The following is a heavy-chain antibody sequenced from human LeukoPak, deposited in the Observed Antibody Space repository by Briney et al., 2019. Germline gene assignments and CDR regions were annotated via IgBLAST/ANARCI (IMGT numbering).Heavy chain of an antibody. CDR2: NNAGNGNT. V-gene: IGHV1-3*01. D-gene: IGHD6-13*01. CDR3: ARGPRAAADDY. Sequence: GASVKVSCKASGYTFINYAINWGRQAPGQRPEWMGWNNAGNGNTKYSQKFQGRVTITRDTSASTAYMELSSLTSEDTAVYYCARGPRAAADDYWGQGTLVTVTS. CDR1: GYTFINYA. J-gene: IGHJ4*02.